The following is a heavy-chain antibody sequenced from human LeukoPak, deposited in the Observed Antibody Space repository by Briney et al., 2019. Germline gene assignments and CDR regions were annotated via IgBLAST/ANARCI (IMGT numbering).Heavy chain of an antibody. CDR1: GYTFTGYY. Sequence: GASVKVSCKASGYTFTGYYMHWVRQAPGQGLEWMGWINPNSGGTNYAQKFQGRVTMTRDTSISTAYMELSRLRSDDTAVHYCARVVVAVAGSYFDYWGQGTLVTVSS. D-gene: IGHD6-19*01. V-gene: IGHV1-2*02. CDR3: ARVVVAVAGSYFDY. CDR2: INPNSGGT. J-gene: IGHJ4*02.